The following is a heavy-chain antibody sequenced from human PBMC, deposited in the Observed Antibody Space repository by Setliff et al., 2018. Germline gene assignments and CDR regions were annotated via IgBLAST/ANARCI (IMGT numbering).Heavy chain of an antibody. Sequence: GGSLRLSCAASGFTFNGYAMNWVRQVPGKGLEWVAVISSDGNIKFHAESVKGRFTISRDNSKNTQYLQMHSLRVEDTAVYYCARDPIGPFLSYMDDWGKGTTVTVSS. V-gene: IGHV3-30-3*01. CDR2: ISSDGNIK. CDR1: GFTFNGYA. J-gene: IGHJ6*03. CDR3: ARDPIGPFLSYMDD. D-gene: IGHD3-16*01.